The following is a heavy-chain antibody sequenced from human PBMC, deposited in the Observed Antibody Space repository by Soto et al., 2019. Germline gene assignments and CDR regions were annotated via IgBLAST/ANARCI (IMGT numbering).Heavy chain of an antibody. CDR2: MNAGTGNK. CDR1: GYTFENYV. V-gene: IGHV1-3*01. D-gene: IGHD2-21*01. Sequence: ASVKVSCKAFGYTFENYVIHWVRQAPGHGLEWLGYMNAGTGNKQSSHLFQDRLILTRETSATTAYLELSGLTSADTAIYYCARVVDVRPATYSCMDVWGPGTRVTVSS. CDR3: ARVVDVRPATYSCMDV. J-gene: IGHJ6*02.